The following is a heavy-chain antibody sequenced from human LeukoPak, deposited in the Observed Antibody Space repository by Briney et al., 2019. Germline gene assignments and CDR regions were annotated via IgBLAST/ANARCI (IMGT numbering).Heavy chain of an antibody. D-gene: IGHD2-15*01. V-gene: IGHV4-39*01. J-gene: IGHJ5*02. CDR2: RYYTGTT. Sequence: SETLSLTCNVSGGSISSASYYWGWLRQPPGKGLEWIGSRYYTGTTYQSPSLKSRVTISVHTSKNQFSLKLSSVPAADTAVYYCARQQCNGGSCYSRAIWFDPWGQGTLVTVSS. CDR3: ARQQCNGGSCYSRAIWFDP. CDR1: GGSISSASYY.